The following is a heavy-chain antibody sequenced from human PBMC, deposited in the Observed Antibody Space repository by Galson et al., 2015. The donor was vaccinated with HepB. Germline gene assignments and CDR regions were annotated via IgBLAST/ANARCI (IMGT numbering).Heavy chain of an antibody. CDR1: GFTFSNAW. Sequence: SLRLSCAASGFTFSNAWMNWVRQAPGKGLEWVGRIKSKTDGGTTDYAAPVKGRFTISRDDSKNTLYLQMNSLKTEDTAVYYCTTDGQLWLDQTDAFDIWGQGTMVTVSS. CDR3: TTDGQLWLDQTDAFDI. D-gene: IGHD5-18*01. J-gene: IGHJ3*02. CDR2: IKSKTDGGTT. V-gene: IGHV3-15*07.